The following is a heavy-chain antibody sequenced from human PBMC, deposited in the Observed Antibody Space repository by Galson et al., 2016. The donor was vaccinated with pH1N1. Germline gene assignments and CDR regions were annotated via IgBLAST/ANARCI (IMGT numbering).Heavy chain of an antibody. J-gene: IGHJ3*01. CDR2: INWNSVSR. V-gene: IGHV3-20*04. Sequence: SLRLSCAASGFSFDDYGMNWVRQVPGKGLEWVATINWNSVSRHYADSVKGRFTISRDNTKSSLYLEMNSLRSEDTALYYCARDVDTLAPHDALDVWGQGTMVTVSP. CDR3: ARDVDTLAPHDALDV. CDR1: GFSFDDYG.